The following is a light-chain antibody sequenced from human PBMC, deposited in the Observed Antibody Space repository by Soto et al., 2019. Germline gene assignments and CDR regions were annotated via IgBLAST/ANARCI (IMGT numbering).Light chain of an antibody. V-gene: IGKV3-20*01. J-gene: IGKJ1*01. CDR1: QSVSNNY. CDR3: QQYGSLPKT. CDR2: GAF. Sequence: EIVLTQSPGTLSLSPWARATLSCKASQSVSNNYLAWYQQKSGQAPRLLIYGAFSRANGIPVRFSGSASGTDFTLIISRLEPEDVAVYYCQQYGSLPKTFGQGTKVDIK.